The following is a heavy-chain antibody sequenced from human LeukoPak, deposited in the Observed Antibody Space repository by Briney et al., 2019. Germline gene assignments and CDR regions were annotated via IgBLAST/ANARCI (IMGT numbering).Heavy chain of an antibody. CDR3: ARDPQPDTMIVVRGAFDI. Sequence: ASVKVSCKASGYTFTSYGISWVRQAPGQGLEWMGWISAYNGNTNYAQKLQGRVTMTTDTSTSTAYMELRSLRSDDTAVYYCARDPQPDTMIVVRGAFDIWGQGTMVIVSS. V-gene: IGHV1-18*01. J-gene: IGHJ3*02. CDR1: GYTFTSYG. D-gene: IGHD3-22*01. CDR2: ISAYNGNT.